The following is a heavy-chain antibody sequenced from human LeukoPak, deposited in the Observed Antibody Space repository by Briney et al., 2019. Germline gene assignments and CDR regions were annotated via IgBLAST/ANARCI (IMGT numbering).Heavy chain of an antibody. V-gene: IGHV4-59*08. CDR1: GGSISSYY. Sequence: SETLSLTCTVSGGSISSYYWNWIRQPPGKGLEWIGYIYYSGTTNYNPSLKSRVTISVNTSKNQLSLMLTSVTAADTAVYYCAKSPYDVWSGGFDPWGQGTLVTVSS. CDR3: AKSPYDVWSGGFDP. J-gene: IGHJ5*02. D-gene: IGHD3-3*01. CDR2: IYYSGTT.